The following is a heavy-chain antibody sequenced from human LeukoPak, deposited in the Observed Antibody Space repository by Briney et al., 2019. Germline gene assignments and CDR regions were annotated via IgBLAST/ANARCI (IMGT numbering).Heavy chain of an antibody. D-gene: IGHD3-10*01. J-gene: IGHJ6*03. CDR3: ATNGGYYYGSGSYYRLYYYMDV. CDR2: TYYRSKWYN. V-gene: IGHV6-1*01. Sequence: SQTLSLTCAISGDSVSSNSAAWNWIRQFPSRGLEWLGRTYYRSKWYNDYAVSVKSRITINPDTSKNQFSLQLNSVTPEDTAVYYCATNGGYYYGSGSYYRLYYYMDVWGKGTTVTISS. CDR1: GDSVSSNSAA.